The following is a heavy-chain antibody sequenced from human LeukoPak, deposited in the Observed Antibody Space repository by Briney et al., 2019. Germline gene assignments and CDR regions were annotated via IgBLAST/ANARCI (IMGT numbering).Heavy chain of an antibody. D-gene: IGHD1-1*01. CDR3: ARHSLPGTTPFDY. Sequence: GASVKVSCKASGYTFITYYMHWVRQAPEQGLEWMGVINPSGGSTSYAQRFQRRVTMTRDTSTSTFYMELSSLRSEDTAVYYCARHSLPGTTPFDYWGQGTLVTVSS. V-gene: IGHV1-46*01. CDR1: GYTFITYY. CDR2: INPSGGST. J-gene: IGHJ4*02.